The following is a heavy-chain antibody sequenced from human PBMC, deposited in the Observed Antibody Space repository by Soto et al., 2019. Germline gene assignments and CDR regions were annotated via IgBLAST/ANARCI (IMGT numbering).Heavy chain of an antibody. CDR1: GFTISSNA. J-gene: IGHJ4*02. CDR2: ISDRGDTT. V-gene: IGHV3-23*01. CDR3: AKDKPGTTSFDY. Sequence: GGSLRLSCAASGFTISSNAMYWVRQAPGKGLEWVSGISDRGDTTHYADSVKGRFTISRDTSKNTLYLQLNTLRADDTAVYYCAKDKPGTTSFDYWGQGTLVTVPS. D-gene: IGHD1-1*01.